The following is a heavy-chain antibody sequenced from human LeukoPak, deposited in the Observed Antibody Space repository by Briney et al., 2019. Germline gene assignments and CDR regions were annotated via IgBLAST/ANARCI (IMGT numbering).Heavy chain of an antibody. CDR2: ISNDGSKT. CDR3: ARPGVVATIGHYYGMDV. V-gene: IGHV3-30*03. CDR1: GFTFSSYG. D-gene: IGHD5-12*01. J-gene: IGHJ6*02. Sequence: GGSLRLSCAASGFTFSSYGMHWVRQAPGKGLDWLTVISNDGSKTYYADSVKGRFTISRDNSKNTLYLQLNSLRAEDTAVYYCARPGVVATIGHYYGMDVWGQGTTVTASS.